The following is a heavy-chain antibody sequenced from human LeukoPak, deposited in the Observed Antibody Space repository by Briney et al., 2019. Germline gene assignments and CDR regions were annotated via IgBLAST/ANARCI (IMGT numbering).Heavy chain of an antibody. D-gene: IGHD6-19*01. CDR1: GFTFSSYG. Sequence: GGSLRLSCAASGFTFSSYGMHWVRQAPGKGLEWVAFIRYDGSNKYYADSVKGRFTISRDNSKSTLYLQMNSLRAEDTAVYYCARAVAGKEGFDYWGQGTLVTVSS. J-gene: IGHJ4*02. V-gene: IGHV3-30*02. CDR2: IRYDGSNK. CDR3: ARAVAGKEGFDY.